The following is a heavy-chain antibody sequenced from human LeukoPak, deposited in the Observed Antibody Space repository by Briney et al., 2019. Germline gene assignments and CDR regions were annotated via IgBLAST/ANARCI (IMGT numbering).Heavy chain of an antibody. Sequence: SEPLSLTCSVSGGLISSYYWSWIRQPPGKVLEGVGYIYYSGSSNFNPSLKSRVTISVGTSNNPFSPQLSPVTAPDTADYYCEKANWSLFYYYYYGMDVWGQGTTVTVSS. V-gene: IGHV4-59*01. CDR2: IYYSGSS. D-gene: IGHD7-27*01. CDR1: GGLISSYY. CDR3: EKANWSLFYYYYYGMDV. J-gene: IGHJ6*02.